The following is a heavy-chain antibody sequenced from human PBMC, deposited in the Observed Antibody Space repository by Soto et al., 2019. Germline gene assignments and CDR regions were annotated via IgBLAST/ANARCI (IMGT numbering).Heavy chain of an antibody. Sequence: EASVKVSCKASGGTFSSYAISWVRQAPGQGLEWMGGIIPIFGTANYAQKFQGRVTITADESTSTAYMELSSLRSEDTAVYYCARKGYCGGDCYSMWGQGTLVTVSS. CDR3: ARKGYCGGDCYSM. J-gene: IGHJ4*02. CDR1: GGTFSSYA. CDR2: IIPIFGTA. D-gene: IGHD2-21*02. V-gene: IGHV1-69*13.